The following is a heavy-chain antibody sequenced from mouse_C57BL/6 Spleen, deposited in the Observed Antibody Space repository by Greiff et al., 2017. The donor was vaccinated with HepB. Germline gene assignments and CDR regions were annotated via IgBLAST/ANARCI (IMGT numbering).Heavy chain of an antibody. CDR1: GFTFSDYG. CDR2: ISSGSSTI. J-gene: IGHJ3*01. Sequence: EVKLMESGGGLVKPGGSLKLSCAASGFTFSDYGMHWVRQAPEKGLEWVAYISSGSSTIYYADTVKGRFTISRDNAKNTLFLQMTSLRSEDTAMYYCAREVGRAWFAYWGQGTLVTVSA. V-gene: IGHV5-17*01. CDR3: AREVGRAWFAY. D-gene: IGHD4-1*01.